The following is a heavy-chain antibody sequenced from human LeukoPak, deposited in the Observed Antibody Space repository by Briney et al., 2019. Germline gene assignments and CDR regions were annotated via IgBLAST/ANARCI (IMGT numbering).Heavy chain of an antibody. V-gene: IGHV4-4*07. CDR3: ARASSSRGNYYYYMDV. J-gene: IGHJ6*03. CDR1: GGSISSYY. D-gene: IGHD6-6*01. Sequence: SETLSLTCTVSGGSISSYYWSWIRQPAGKGLEWIGRIYTSGSTNYNPSLKSRVTMSVDKSKNQFSLKLSSVTAADTAVYYCARASSSRGNYYYYMDVWGKGTTVTVSS. CDR2: IYTSGST.